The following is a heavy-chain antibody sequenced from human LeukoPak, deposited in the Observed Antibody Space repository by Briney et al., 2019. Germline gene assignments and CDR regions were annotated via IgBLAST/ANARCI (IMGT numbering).Heavy chain of an antibody. J-gene: IGHJ4*02. CDR1: GFTFSSYS. V-gene: IGHV3-48*04. CDR2: ISSSSSTI. D-gene: IGHD1-26*01. Sequence: SGGSLRLSCAASGFTFSSYSMNWVRQAPGKGLEWVSYISSSSSTIYYADSVKGRFTISRDNARNSLYLQMNSLRAEDTAVYYCARKSGSYSLISQWGQGTLVTVSS. CDR3: ARKSGSYSLISQ.